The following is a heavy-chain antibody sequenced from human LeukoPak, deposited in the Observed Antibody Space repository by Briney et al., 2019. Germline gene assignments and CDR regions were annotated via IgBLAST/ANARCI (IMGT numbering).Heavy chain of an antibody. CDR2: ISGSGGST. J-gene: IGHJ6*02. Sequence: GGSLRLSCAASGFTFSSYAMSWVRQAPGKGLEWVSAISGSGGSTYYADSVKGRFTISRDNSKNTLYLQMNSLRAEDTAVYYCAKDILRYFDWLNYYSGMDVWGQGTTVTVSS. V-gene: IGHV3-23*01. D-gene: IGHD3-9*01. CDR1: GFTFSSYA. CDR3: AKDILRYFDWLNYYSGMDV.